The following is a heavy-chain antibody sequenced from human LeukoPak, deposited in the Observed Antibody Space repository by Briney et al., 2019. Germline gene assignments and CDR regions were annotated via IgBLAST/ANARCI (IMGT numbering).Heavy chain of an antibody. CDR2: INTNTGNP. V-gene: IGHV7-4-1*02. Sequence: GASVKVSCKASGYTFTSYAMNWVRQAPGQGLEWMGWINTNTGNPTYAQGFTGRFVFSLDTSVSTAYLQISSLKAEDTAVYYCARGYSSGDVPWGYYYYYMDVWGKGTTVTVSS. CDR3: ARGYSSGDVPWGYYYYYMDV. J-gene: IGHJ6*03. CDR1: GYTFTSYA. D-gene: IGHD6-19*01.